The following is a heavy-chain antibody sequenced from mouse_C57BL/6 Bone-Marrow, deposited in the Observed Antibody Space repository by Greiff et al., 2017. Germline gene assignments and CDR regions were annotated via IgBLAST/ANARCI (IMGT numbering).Heavy chain of an antibody. Sequence: EVKLMESGGDLVKPGGSLKLSCAASGFTFSSYGMSWVRQTPDKRLEWVATISSGGSYTYYPDSVKGRFPISRDNAKNTLYLQMSSLKSEDTAMYYCARHGRIYYVYDEGDYWGQGTTLTVSS. CDR3: ARHGRIYYVYDEGDY. J-gene: IGHJ2*01. V-gene: IGHV5-6*01. CDR2: ISSGGSYT. D-gene: IGHD2-2*01. CDR1: GFTFSSYG.